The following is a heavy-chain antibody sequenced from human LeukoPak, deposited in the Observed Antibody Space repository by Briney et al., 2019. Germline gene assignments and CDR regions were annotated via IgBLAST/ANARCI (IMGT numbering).Heavy chain of an antibody. Sequence: GASVKVSCKASGYTFTGYYMHWVRQAPGQGLEWMGWISAYNGNTNSAQRVQGRVTMTTDTSTSTADMELRSLRSDDTAVYYCARGGDPYYDDSSGYYETWGQGTLVTVSS. CDR3: ARGGDPYYDDSSGYYET. V-gene: IGHV1-18*04. CDR1: GYTFTGYY. J-gene: IGHJ4*02. D-gene: IGHD3-22*01. CDR2: ISAYNGNT.